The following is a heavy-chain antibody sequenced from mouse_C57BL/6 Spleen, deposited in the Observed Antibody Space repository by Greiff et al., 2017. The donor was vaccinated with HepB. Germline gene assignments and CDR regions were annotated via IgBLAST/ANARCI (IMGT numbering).Heavy chain of an antibody. Sequence: VQLKESGPGLVKPSQSLSLTCSVTGYSITSGYYWNWIRQFPGNKLEWMGYISYDGSNNYNPSLKNRISITRVTSKNQFFLKLNSVTTEDTATYYCAIITTVVAYYAMDYWGQGTSVTVSS. J-gene: IGHJ4*01. V-gene: IGHV3-6*01. D-gene: IGHD1-1*01. CDR3: AIITTVVAYYAMDY. CDR1: GYSITSGYY. CDR2: ISYDGSN.